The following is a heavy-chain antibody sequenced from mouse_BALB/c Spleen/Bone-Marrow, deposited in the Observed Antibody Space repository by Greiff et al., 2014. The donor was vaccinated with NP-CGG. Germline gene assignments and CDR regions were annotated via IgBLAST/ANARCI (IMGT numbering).Heavy chain of an antibody. J-gene: IGHJ1*01. D-gene: IGHD1-1*01. CDR3: TRPSFYYGSGYWYFDV. Sequence: EVQLVESGSELVKPGASVKLSCAASGFNIKDTYMHWVKQRPEQGLEWIGRIDPANGDPKYDPKFQGKATITADPSSNTAYLQLSSLTSEGTVVYYGTRPSFYYGSGYWYFDVWGAGTTVTVSS. V-gene: IGHV14-3*02. CDR2: IDPANGDP. CDR1: GFNIKDTY.